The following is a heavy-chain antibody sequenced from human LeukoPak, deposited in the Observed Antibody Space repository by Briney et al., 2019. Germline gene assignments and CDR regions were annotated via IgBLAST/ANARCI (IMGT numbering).Heavy chain of an antibody. CDR2: ISGSGGST. Sequence: GGSLRLSCAASGFTFSSYAMSWVRQAPGKGLEWVSAISGSGGSTYYADSVKGRFTISRDNSKNTLYLQMNSLRAEDTAVYYCAKWRGSCYTSETDYWGQGTLVTVSS. V-gene: IGHV3-23*01. D-gene: IGHD2-2*02. CDR3: AKWRGSCYTSETDY. CDR1: GFTFSSYA. J-gene: IGHJ4*02.